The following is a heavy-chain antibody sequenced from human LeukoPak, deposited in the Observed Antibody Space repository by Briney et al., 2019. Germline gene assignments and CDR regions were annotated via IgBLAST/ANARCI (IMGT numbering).Heavy chain of an antibody. V-gene: IGHV4-59*08. CDR2: IYYSGST. CDR1: GGSISSYY. Sequence: PSETLSLTCTVSGGSISSYYWSWIRQPPGKGLEWIGYIYYSGSTYYNPSLKSRVTISVDTSKNQFSLKLSSVTAADTAVYYCARGITIFGVVRSRVFDYWGQGTLVTVSS. J-gene: IGHJ4*02. D-gene: IGHD3-3*01. CDR3: ARGITIFGVVRSRVFDY.